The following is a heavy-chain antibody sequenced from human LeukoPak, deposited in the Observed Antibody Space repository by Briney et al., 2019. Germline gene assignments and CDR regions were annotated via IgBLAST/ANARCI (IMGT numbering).Heavy chain of an antibody. Sequence: SVKVSCKASGGTFSSYAISWVRQAPGQGLEWMGGIIPIFGTANYAQKFQGRVTITTDESTSTAYMELSSLRSEDTAVYYCARDSHIAAAEAFDIWGQGTMVTVSS. J-gene: IGHJ3*02. D-gene: IGHD6-13*01. CDR1: GGTFSSYA. V-gene: IGHV1-69*05. CDR3: ARDSHIAAAEAFDI. CDR2: IIPIFGTA.